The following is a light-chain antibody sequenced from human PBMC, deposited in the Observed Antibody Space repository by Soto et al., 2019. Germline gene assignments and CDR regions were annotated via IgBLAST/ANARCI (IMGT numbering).Light chain of an antibody. V-gene: IGKV1-33*01. CDR1: QGIRND. CDR2: DAS. J-gene: IGKJ5*01. Sequence: DIQMTQSPSFLSASVGDRVTITCRASQGIRNDLGWYQQKPGKAPKLLIFDASILETGVPSKFSGSGSGTDFTFTISSLQPEDIATYYCQQYESLPITFGQGTRLEN. CDR3: QQYESLPIT.